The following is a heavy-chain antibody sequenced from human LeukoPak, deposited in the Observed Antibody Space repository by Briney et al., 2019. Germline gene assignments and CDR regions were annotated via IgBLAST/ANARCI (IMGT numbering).Heavy chain of an antibody. J-gene: IGHJ4*02. D-gene: IGHD4-17*01. V-gene: IGHV1-18*01. CDR1: GYTFTSYG. Sequence: ASVKVSCKASGYTFTSYGISWVRQAPGQGLEWMGWISTYNGSTDYAQKLQGRVTMTTDTSTSTAYMELRSLRSDDTAVYYCARITQTDYDFDYWGQGTLVIVSS. CDR3: ARITQTDYDFDY. CDR2: ISTYNGST.